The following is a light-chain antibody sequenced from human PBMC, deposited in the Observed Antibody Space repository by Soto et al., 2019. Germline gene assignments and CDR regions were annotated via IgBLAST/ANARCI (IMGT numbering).Light chain of an antibody. J-gene: IGLJ3*02. CDR1: RSNIGAGYD. V-gene: IGLV1-40*01. Sequence: QSVLTQPPSVSGAPGQRVTTSCTGSRSNIGAGYDVHWYQQNPGTAPKLLIYANSMRPSGVPDRFSGSKSGTSASLAITGLQAEDEADYYCQSYDSSLSGSGVFGGGTKLTVL. CDR2: ANS. CDR3: QSYDSSLSGSGV.